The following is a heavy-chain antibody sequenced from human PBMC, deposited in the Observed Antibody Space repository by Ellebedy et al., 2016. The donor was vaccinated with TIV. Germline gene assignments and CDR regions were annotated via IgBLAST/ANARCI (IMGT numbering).Heavy chain of an antibody. Sequence: AASVKVSCKASGYSFSIFGFSWVRQAPGQGLEWMGWISIYNGNTKYSQKFQGRVNMTTDTSTTTVYMELMSLRSDDTAVYYCARDLRGSLKGGYWGQGTLVTVSS. CDR1: GYSFSIFG. CDR3: ARDLRGSLKGGY. CDR2: ISIYNGNT. V-gene: IGHV1-18*04. D-gene: IGHD2-8*01. J-gene: IGHJ4*02.